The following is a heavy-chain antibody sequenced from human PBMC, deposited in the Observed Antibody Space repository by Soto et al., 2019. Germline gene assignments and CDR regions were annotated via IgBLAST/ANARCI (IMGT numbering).Heavy chain of an antibody. CDR3: ATQNEGVVVVPAAMAGGWYNWFDP. J-gene: IGHJ5*02. CDR2: INHSGST. D-gene: IGHD2-2*01. V-gene: IGHV4-34*01. CDR1: GGSFSGYY. Sequence: SETLSLTCAVYGGSFSGYYWSWIRQPPGKGLEWIGEINHSGSTNYNPSLKSRVTISVDTSKNQFSLKLSSVTAADTAVYYCATQNEGVVVVPAAMAGGWYNWFDPWGQGTLVTVSS.